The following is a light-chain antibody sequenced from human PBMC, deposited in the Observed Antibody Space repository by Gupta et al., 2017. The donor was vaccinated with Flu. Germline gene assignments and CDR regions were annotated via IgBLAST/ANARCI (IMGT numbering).Light chain of an antibody. Sequence: QSVLTQPPSASGPPGQRVTISCSGSSSNIGSNTVNWYQQLPGTAPKLLIYSKNQRPSGVPDRFSGSKSGTSASLAISGLQSEDEADYYCAAWDDSLNGWVFGGGTKRTVL. CDR2: SKN. CDR3: AAWDDSLNGWV. J-gene: IGLJ3*02. V-gene: IGLV1-44*01. CDR1: SSNIGSNT.